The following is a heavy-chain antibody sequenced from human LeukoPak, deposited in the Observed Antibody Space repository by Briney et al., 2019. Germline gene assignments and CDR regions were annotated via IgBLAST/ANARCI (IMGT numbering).Heavy chain of an antibody. V-gene: IGHV4-34*01. J-gene: IGHJ4*02. CDR1: GGSFSGYY. Sequence: SETLSLTCAVYGGSFSGYYWSWIRQPPGKGLEWIGSIYYSGSTYYNPSLKSRVTISVDTSKNQFSLKLSSVTAADTAVYYCARQGAYYYDSSGYYFGEKVRDYWGQGTLVTVSS. D-gene: IGHD3-22*01. CDR3: ARQGAYYYDSSGYYFGEKVRDY. CDR2: IYYSGST.